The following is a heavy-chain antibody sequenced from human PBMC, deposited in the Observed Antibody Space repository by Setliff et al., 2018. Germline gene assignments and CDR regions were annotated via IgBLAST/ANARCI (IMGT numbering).Heavy chain of an antibody. CDR3: ARDLGGIWKTYFDY. V-gene: IGHV1-69*13. J-gene: IGHJ4*02. Sequence: GASVKVSCKTSGGTFSTFGIHWVRQAPGQGLVWMGGINPIFGTAHYAQKFQGRVTITADESTSTAYMELSRLRSDDTAVYYCARDLGGIWKTYFDYWGQGTLVTVSS. CDR2: INPIFGTA. D-gene: IGHD1-1*01. CDR1: GGTFSTFG.